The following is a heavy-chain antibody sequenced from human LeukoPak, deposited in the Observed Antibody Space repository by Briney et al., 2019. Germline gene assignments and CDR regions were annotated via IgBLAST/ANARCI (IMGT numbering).Heavy chain of an antibody. V-gene: IGHV3-9*01. CDR2: ISWNSGSI. CDR3: AKPYSSSWSDFDY. Sequence: SLRLSCAASGFTFDDYAMHWVRPAPGKGLEWVSGISWNSGSIGYADSVKGRFTIPRDNAKNSLYLQMNSLRAEDTALYYCAKPYSSSWSDFDYWGQGTLVTVSS. D-gene: IGHD6-13*01. J-gene: IGHJ4*02. CDR1: GFTFDDYA.